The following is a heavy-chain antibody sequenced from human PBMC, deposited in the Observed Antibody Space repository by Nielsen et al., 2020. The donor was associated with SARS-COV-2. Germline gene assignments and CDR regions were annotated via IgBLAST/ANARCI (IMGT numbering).Heavy chain of an antibody. D-gene: IGHD3-10*01. CDR1: GGSISSYY. CDR2: IYYSGST. V-gene: IGHV4-59*01. J-gene: IGHJ6*02. CDR3: ARGRVRGVRKGMDV. Sequence: SETLSLTCTVSGGSISSYYWSWIRQPPGKGLEWIGYIYYSGSTNYNPSLKSRVTISVDTSKNQFSLKLSSVTAADTAVYYCARGRVRGVRKGMDVWGQGTTVTVSS.